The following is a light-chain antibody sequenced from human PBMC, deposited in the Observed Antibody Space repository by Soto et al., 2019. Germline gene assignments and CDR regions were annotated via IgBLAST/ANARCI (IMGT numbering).Light chain of an antibody. J-gene: IGLJ3*02. V-gene: IGLV1-40*01. CDR3: QSYDRSLSGWV. CDR1: SSNIGEGYD. Sequence: QSVLTQPPSVSGAPGKRVTIPCTGTSSNIGEGYDVHWYQQLPGTAPKLLIYGNSNRPSGVPARCSGSKSGTSSSLAITGLEAEDEADYYCQSYDRSLSGWVFGGGTKLT. CDR2: GNS.